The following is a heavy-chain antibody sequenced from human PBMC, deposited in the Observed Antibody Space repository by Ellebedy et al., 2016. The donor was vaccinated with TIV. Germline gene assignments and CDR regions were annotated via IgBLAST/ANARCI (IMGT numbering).Heavy chain of an antibody. J-gene: IGHJ5*02. CDR1: GYTFTSFG. CDR3: ARPLHGYYYDSSGQNGLDL. CDR2: ISAYNGNT. D-gene: IGHD3-22*01. V-gene: IGHV1-18*04. Sequence: ASVKVSCKASGYTFTSFGVTWVRQAPGQGLEWMGWISAYNGNTNYVQKLQGRVTLTTDTSMNTAYMELSSLRSDDAAVYYCARPLHGYYYDSSGQNGLDLWGQGTLVTVSS.